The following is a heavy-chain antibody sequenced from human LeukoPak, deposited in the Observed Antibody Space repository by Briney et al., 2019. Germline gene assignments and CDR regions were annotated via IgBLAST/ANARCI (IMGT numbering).Heavy chain of an antibody. Sequence: SETLSLTCTVSGGSISGYYWSWIRQPPGKGLEWIGFIYYAGGTTYNPSLQSRVTISIDTSKNQFSLKLTSVTAADTAVYYCARCSPYGVSSASFFDPWGQGTLVTVSS. CDR3: ARCSPYGVSSASFFDP. CDR1: GGSISGYY. D-gene: IGHD4-23*01. CDR2: IYYAGGT. J-gene: IGHJ5*02. V-gene: IGHV4-59*08.